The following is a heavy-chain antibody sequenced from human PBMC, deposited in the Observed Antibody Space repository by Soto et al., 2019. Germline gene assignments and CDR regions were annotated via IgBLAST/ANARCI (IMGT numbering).Heavy chain of an antibody. J-gene: IGHJ4*02. D-gene: IGHD1-26*01. V-gene: IGHV3-33*01. CDR1: GFTFSGFG. Sequence: QVQLVESGGGVVQPGRSLRLSCAASGFTFSGFGMHWVRQAPGKGLEWVAIVRFDGSNKYYADSVKGRFTISRDNSRSTLYLQMNSLRAEDTAVYFCARDGVGATTFFGYFDYWGQGTLVTVSS. CDR2: VRFDGSNK. CDR3: ARDGVGATTFFGYFDY.